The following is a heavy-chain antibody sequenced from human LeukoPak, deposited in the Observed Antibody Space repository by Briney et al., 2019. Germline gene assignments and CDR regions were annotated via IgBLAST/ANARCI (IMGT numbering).Heavy chain of an antibody. Sequence: GRSLRLSCAASGFTFDDYAMHWVRQAPGKGLEWVSGISWNSGSIGYADSVKGRFTISRDNAKNSLYLQMNSLRAEDTALYYCAKDGRRYSSSWCSTYLDYWGQGTLVTVSS. CDR1: GFTFDDYA. CDR3: AKDGRRYSSSWCSTYLDY. D-gene: IGHD6-13*01. J-gene: IGHJ4*02. CDR2: ISWNSGSI. V-gene: IGHV3-9*01.